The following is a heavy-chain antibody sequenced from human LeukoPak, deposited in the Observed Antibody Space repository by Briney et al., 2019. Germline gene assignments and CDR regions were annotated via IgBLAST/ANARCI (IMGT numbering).Heavy chain of an antibody. CDR2: MNSDGSTT. D-gene: IGHD5/OR15-5a*01. J-gene: IGHJ4*02. CDR1: GFTFSSYW. V-gene: IGHV3-74*01. Sequence: PGGSLRLSRAASGFTFSSYWMHWVRQAPGKGLVWVSRMNSDGSTTSYADSVKGRFTISRDNAKNTLYLQMNSLRAEDTAVYYCARVFVYDSLSDLDYWGQGTLVTVSS. CDR3: ARVFVYDSLSDLDY.